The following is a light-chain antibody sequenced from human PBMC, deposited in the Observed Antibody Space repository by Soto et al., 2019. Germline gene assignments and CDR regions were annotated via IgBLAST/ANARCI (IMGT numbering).Light chain of an antibody. Sequence: QSVLTQPPSASGTPGQRVTISCSGSSSNIGSKTVNWYQQLPGTVPKLLIYNSYQRPSGVPDRFSGSKSGTSASLAISGLQSEDEADYYCAAWDARPNGYVLGAGTNVTVL. CDR3: AAWDARPNGYV. J-gene: IGLJ1*01. V-gene: IGLV1-44*01. CDR2: NSY. CDR1: SSNIGSKT.